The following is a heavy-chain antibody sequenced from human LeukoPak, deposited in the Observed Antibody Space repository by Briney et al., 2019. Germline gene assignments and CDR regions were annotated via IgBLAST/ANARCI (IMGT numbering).Heavy chain of an antibody. CDR1: GGTFSSYD. CDR2: IIPIFGTA. V-gene: IGHV1-69*13. CDR3: ARDLRQALRGSSVWFDP. J-gene: IGHJ5*02. Sequence: ASVKVSCKASGGTFSSYDISWVRQAPGQGLEWMGGIIPIFGTANYAQKFQGRVTITADESTSTAYMELSSLRSEDTAVYYCARDLRQALRGSSVWFDPWGQGTLVTVSS. D-gene: IGHD3-16*01.